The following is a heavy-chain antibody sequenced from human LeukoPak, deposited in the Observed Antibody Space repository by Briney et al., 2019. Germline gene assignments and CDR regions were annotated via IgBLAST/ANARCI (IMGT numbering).Heavy chain of an antibody. CDR3: ARGPYSSGWYSDY. V-gene: IGHV5-51*01. D-gene: IGHD6-19*01. CDR1: GFTFSGSA. J-gene: IGHJ4*02. Sequence: GGSLRLSCAASGFTFSGSAMHWVRQMPGKGLEWMGIIYPGDSDTRYSPSFQGQVTISADKSISTAYLQWSSLKASDTAMYYCARGPYSSGWYSDYWGQGTLVTVSS. CDR2: IYPGDSDT.